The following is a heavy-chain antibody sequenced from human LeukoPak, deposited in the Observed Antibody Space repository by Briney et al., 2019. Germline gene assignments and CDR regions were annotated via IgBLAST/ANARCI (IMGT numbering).Heavy chain of an antibody. J-gene: IGHJ6*02. CDR3: ARSVRFGGMDYGMDV. CDR1: GGTFSSYA. D-gene: IGHD3-16*01. CDR2: IIPMSGTA. Sequence: ASVKVSCKASGGTFSSYAISWVRQAPGQGLERMGGIIPMSGTANYAQKFQGRVTITADESTSTAYMELSSLRSEDTAVYYCARSVRFGGMDYGMDVWGQGTTVTVSS. V-gene: IGHV1-69*13.